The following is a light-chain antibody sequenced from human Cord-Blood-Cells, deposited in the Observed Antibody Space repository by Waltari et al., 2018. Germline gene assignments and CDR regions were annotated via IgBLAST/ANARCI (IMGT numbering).Light chain of an antibody. CDR1: SSNIGSNT. J-gene: IGLJ2*01. CDR2: SNN. V-gene: IGLV1-44*01. Sequence: QSVLTQPPSASGTPGQRVTISCSGSSSNIGSNTANWYQQLPGTAPKPLIYSNNQRPSGGPDRVCGSKSGTSASLAISGLQSEDEADYYCAAWDDSLNGPVFGGGTKLTVL. CDR3: AAWDDSLNGPV.